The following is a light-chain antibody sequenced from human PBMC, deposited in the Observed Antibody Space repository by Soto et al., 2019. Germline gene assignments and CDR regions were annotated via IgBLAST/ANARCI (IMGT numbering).Light chain of an antibody. CDR1: QSVSSY. Sequence: EIVLTQSPATLSLSPGERATLSCRASQSVSSYLAWLQQKPGQAPRLLIYDASNRATGIPARFSGSGSGTDFTLTISNLEPEDFSVYHCQQRSNWPLTFGGGTKVDIK. V-gene: IGKV3-11*01. CDR3: QQRSNWPLT. CDR2: DAS. J-gene: IGKJ4*01.